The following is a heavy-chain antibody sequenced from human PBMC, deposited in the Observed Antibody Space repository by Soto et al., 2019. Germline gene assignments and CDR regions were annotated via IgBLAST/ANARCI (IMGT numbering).Heavy chain of an antibody. CDR3: ARRIPVAGLFDY. CDR1: GGSISSGGYY. J-gene: IGHJ4*02. V-gene: IGHV4-31*03. Sequence: QVQLQESGPGLVKPSQTLSLTCIVSGGSISSGGYYWSWLRQHPGKGLEWIGYIYYSGSTYYNPSLQSRVTISLDTSKNQFSLKLSSVTAADTAVYYCARRIPVAGLFDYWGQGTLVTVSS. CDR2: IYYSGST. D-gene: IGHD6-19*01.